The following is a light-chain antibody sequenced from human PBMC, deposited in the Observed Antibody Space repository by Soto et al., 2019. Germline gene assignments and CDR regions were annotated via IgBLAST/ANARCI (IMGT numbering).Light chain of an antibody. J-gene: IGKJ1*01. CDR1: QSVSSN. CDR3: QHYNNWPPWT. Sequence: EIMMTLTPATLSVSPGERTTFSCRASQSVSSNLAWYQQKPGQAPRLLIYGASIRATGIPARFSGSGSGTEFTLTICTLQSEDFALYYCQHYNNWPPWTFGQGTKVDIK. V-gene: IGKV3-15*01. CDR2: GAS.